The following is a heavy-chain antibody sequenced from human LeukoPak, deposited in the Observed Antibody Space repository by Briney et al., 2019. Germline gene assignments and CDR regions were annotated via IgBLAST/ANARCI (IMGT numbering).Heavy chain of an antibody. CDR3: ARVPSYSGPLWFGDPGAFDI. Sequence: SVKVSCKASGGTFSSYAISWVRQAPGQGLECMGGIILIFGTPNYAQKFLGRITITADESTSTADMELSSLRSEDTAVYYCARVPSYSGPLWFGDPGAFDIWGQGTMVTVSS. V-gene: IGHV1-69*13. D-gene: IGHD3-10*01. J-gene: IGHJ3*02. CDR1: GGTFSSYA. CDR2: IILIFGTP.